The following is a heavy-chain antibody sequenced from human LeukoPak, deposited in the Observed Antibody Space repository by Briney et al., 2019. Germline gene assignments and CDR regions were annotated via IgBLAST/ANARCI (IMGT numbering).Heavy chain of an antibody. J-gene: IGHJ4*02. Sequence: PGGSLRLSCAASGFTFSSYSMNWVRQAPGKGLEWVSSISSSSSYIYYADSVKGRFTISRDNAKNSLYLQMNSLRAEDTAVYYCARGRTIFGVVPHYFDYWGQGTLVTVSS. V-gene: IGHV3-21*01. D-gene: IGHD3-3*01. CDR3: ARGRTIFGVVPHYFDY. CDR2: ISSSSSYI. CDR1: GFTFSSYS.